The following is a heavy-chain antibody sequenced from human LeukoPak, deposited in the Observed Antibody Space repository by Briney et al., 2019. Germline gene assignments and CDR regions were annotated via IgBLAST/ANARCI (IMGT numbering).Heavy chain of an antibody. Sequence: SETLSLTCAVYGGSFSGYYWSWIRQPPGKGLEWIGEINHSGSTNYNPSLKSRVTISVDTSKNQFSLKLSSVTAADTAVYYCARGRSNLNWFDPWGQGTLVTVSS. J-gene: IGHJ5*02. V-gene: IGHV4-34*01. CDR2: INHSGST. D-gene: IGHD4-11*01. CDR3: ARGRSNLNWFDP. CDR1: GGSFSGYY.